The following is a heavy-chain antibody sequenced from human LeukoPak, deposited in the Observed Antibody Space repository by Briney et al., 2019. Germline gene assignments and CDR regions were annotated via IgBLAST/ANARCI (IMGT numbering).Heavy chain of an antibody. J-gene: IGHJ4*02. V-gene: IGHV1-2*06. CDR3: ARDNYDGYRGGVDY. CDR1: GYTCTGYY. CDR2: INPNSGGT. Sequence: ASVKVSCKASGYTCTGYYMHWVRQAPGQGLEWMGRINPNSGGTNYAQKFQGRVTMTRDTSISTAYMELSRLRSDDTAVYYCARDNYDGYRGGVDYWGQGTLVTVSS. D-gene: IGHD5-24*01.